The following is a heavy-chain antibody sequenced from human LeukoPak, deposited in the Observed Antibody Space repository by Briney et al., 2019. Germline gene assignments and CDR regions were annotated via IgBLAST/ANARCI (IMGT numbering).Heavy chain of an antibody. CDR3: AKVPYCSSTSCYTPFDY. J-gene: IGHJ4*02. D-gene: IGHD2-2*02. CDR1: GFTFSSYG. V-gene: IGHV3-30*02. CDR2: IRYDGSNK. Sequence: PGGSLRLSCAASGFTFSSYGMHWVRQAPGKGLEWVAFIRYDGSNKYYADSVNARFTISRDNSKTTLYLQMNSLRAEDTAVYYCAKVPYCSSTSCYTPFDYWGQGTLVTVSS.